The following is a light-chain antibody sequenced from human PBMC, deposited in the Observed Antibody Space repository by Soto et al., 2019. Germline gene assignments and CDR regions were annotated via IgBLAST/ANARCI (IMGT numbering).Light chain of an antibody. Sequence: DIQLTQAPSFLSASLGDRVTITCRASQGINTFLACYQQKPGKAPNLLIYAASSLQTGVPSRFSGSGSRTAFTLTIRSLQPEDFATYYCQQRNRYPYTFGQGTKLQIK. V-gene: IGKV1-9*01. CDR2: AAS. CDR3: QQRNRYPYT. CDR1: QGINTF. J-gene: IGKJ2*01.